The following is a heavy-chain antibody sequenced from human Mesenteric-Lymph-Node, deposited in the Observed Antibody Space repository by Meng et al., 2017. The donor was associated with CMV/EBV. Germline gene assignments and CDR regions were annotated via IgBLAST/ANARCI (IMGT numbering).Heavy chain of an antibody. D-gene: IGHD3-9*01. CDR2: ISYDGSNK. J-gene: IGHJ6*02. CDR3: ARDGTTYDLLTGYAQYYYYGMDV. V-gene: IGHV3-30-3*01. Sequence: GGSLRLSCAASGFTFSTYAMHWVRQAPGKGLVWVAVISYDGSNKYYADSVKGRFTISRDNSKNTLYLQMNSLRAEDTAVYYCARDGTTYDLLTGYAQYYYYGMDVWGRGTTVTVSS. CDR1: GFTFSTYA.